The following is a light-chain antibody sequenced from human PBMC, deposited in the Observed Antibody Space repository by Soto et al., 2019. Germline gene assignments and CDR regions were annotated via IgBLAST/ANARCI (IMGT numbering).Light chain of an antibody. CDR2: SNN. V-gene: IGLV1-44*01. Sequence: QSVLTQPTSASGTPGQRGTISCSGSSSNIGTNTFNGFQQLPGTAPKLLIYSNNQRPSGVPDRYPGSKSGTAAALAISGLQSADEADYSCAAWDDRLNGYVFGTGTELTVL. J-gene: IGLJ1*01. CDR3: AAWDDRLNGYV. CDR1: SSNIGTNT.